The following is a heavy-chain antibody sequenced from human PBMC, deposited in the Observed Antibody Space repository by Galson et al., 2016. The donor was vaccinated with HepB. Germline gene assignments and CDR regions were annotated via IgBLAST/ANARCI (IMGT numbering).Heavy chain of an antibody. CDR1: GFTFTTYT. CDR3: ARGSPQGYDSNVDYFGGDD. CDR2: ICSSSVYI. V-gene: IGHV3-21*01. Sequence: SLRLSCAASGFTFTTYTMNWLRQAPGKGPEWVSSICSSSVYIYYADSVKGRFTISRDNAENPLYLQMDSLRAEETAVYYCARGSPQGYDSNVDYFGGDDWGQGTLVTVSS. D-gene: IGHD3-22*01. J-gene: IGHJ4*02.